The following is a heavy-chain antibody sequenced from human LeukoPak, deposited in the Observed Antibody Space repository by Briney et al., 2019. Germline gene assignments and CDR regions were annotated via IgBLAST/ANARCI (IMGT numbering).Heavy chain of an antibody. J-gene: IGHJ6*03. CDR3: AREADEGGNVLPYYYYYYMDV. CDR2: IWFDGSET. D-gene: IGHD4-23*01. Sequence: GRSLRLSCAASGFTFSDYAMHWVRQAPGKGLEWVAVIWFDGSETYYADSVMGRFTISRDKSKNTLFLQMNSLRADDTAVYYCAREADEGGNVLPYYYYYYMDVWGKGTTVTVSS. V-gene: IGHV3-33*01. CDR1: GFTFSDYA.